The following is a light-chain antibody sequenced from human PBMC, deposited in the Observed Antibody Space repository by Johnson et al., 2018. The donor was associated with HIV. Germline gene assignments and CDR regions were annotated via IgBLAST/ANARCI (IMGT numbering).Light chain of an antibody. V-gene: IGLV1-51*01. J-gene: IGLJ1*01. Sequence: QSVLTQPPSVSAAPGQKVTVSCSGSSSNIGNNYVSWYQQLPGTAPKLLIYDNNKRPSGIPDRFSGSKSGTSATLGITGLQTGDEADYYCATWDSSLSAGGGNYVFGTGTKVTVL. CDR3: ATWDSSLSAGGGNYV. CDR2: DNN. CDR1: SSNIGNNY.